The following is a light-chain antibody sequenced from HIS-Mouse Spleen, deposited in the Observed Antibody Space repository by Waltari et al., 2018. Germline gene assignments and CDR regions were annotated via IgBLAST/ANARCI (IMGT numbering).Light chain of an antibody. CDR3: CSYAGSSTWV. Sequence: QSALTQPASVSGSPGQSITISCTGTSSYVGSYNLVSWYQQHPGKAPKLMIYEGSKRPSGVSNRFSGSKAGHTASLTISGLQAEDEADYYCCSYAGSSTWVFGGGTKLTVL. CDR1: SSYVGSYNL. V-gene: IGLV2-23*01. J-gene: IGLJ3*02. CDR2: EGS.